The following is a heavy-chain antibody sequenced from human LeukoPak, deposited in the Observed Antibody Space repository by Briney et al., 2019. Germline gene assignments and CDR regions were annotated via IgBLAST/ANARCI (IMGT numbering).Heavy chain of an antibody. CDR2: ISAYNGNT. V-gene: IGHV1-18*01. CDR3: ARELPDFYYYYGMDV. CDR1: GYTFTSYG. J-gene: IGHJ6*02. Sequence: ASVTVSCKASGYTFTSYGISWVRQAPGQGLEWMGWISAYNGNTNYAQKLQGRVTMTTDTSTSTAYMELRSLRSDDTAVYYCARELPDFYYYYGMDVWGQGTTVTVSS.